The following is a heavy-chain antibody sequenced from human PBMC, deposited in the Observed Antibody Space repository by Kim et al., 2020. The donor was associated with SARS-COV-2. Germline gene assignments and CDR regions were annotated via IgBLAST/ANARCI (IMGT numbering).Heavy chain of an antibody. Sequence: GGSLRLSCSASGFTFSSYAMHWVRQAPGKGLEYVSGIRRNGGSTYYADSVKGRFTISRDNSKNTLYLQMSSLRAEDTAGDYCVKDQSQWLVVRSAFASWG. CDR2: IRRNGGST. V-gene: IGHV3-64D*09. CDR1: GFTFSSYA. D-gene: IGHD6-19*01. CDR3: VKDQSQWLVVRSAFAS. J-gene: IGHJ3*02.